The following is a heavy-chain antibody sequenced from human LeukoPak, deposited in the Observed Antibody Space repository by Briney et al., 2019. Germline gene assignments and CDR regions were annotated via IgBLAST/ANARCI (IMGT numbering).Heavy chain of an antibody. CDR1: GYTFTSFA. J-gene: IGHJ3*02. CDR3: ARDRDYYGSGLDAFDI. V-gene: IGHV1-3*04. D-gene: IGHD3-10*01. Sequence: ASVKVSCKASGYTFTSFAMYWVRQAPGQSPEWMGWINTGNGNPQYSDKFQARVTITRDTSASTVYMELSSLRSEDTAMYYCARDRDYYGSGLDAFDIWGQGTMVTVSS. CDR2: INTGNGNP.